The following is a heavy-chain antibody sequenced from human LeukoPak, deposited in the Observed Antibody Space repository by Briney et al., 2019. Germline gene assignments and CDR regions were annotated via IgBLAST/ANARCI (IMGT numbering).Heavy chain of an antibody. CDR3: AKISLRDYGDPVEFFDI. V-gene: IGHV3-30*18. CDR2: ISYDGSNK. CDR1: GFTFSSYW. D-gene: IGHD4-17*01. J-gene: IGHJ3*02. Sequence: GGSLRLSCAASGFTFSSYWMSWVRQAPGKGLEWVAVISYDGSNKYYADSVKGRFTISRDNSKNTLYLQMNSLRAEDTAVYYCAKISLRDYGDPVEFFDIWGQGTMVTVSS.